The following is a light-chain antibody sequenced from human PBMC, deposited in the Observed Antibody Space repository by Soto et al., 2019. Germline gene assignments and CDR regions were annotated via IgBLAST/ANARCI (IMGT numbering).Light chain of an antibody. CDR2: GAS. V-gene: IGKV3-15*01. CDR3: QQYNNWPPLT. CDR1: QSVSSN. J-gene: IGKJ4*01. Sequence: EIVMTQSPATLSVSPGERDTLSCRASQSVSSNLAWYQQKPGQAPRLLIYGASTRATGIPARFSGSGSGTEFTLTISSLQSEDFSVYYCQQYNNWPPLTFGGGMKVEIK.